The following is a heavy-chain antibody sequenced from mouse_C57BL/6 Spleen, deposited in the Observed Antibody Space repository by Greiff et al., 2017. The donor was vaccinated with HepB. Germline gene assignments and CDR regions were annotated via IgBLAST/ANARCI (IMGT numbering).Heavy chain of an antibody. J-gene: IGHJ2*01. D-gene: IGHD1-1*01. CDR3: ARSHYYGSSDY. Sequence: VKLMESGPELVKPGASVKISCKASGYTFTDYYINWVKQRPGQGLEWIGWIFPGSGSTYYNEKFKGKATLTVDKSSSTAYMLLSSLTSEDSAVYFCARSHYYGSSDYWGQGTTLTVSS. CDR2: IFPGSGST. CDR1: GYTFTDYY. V-gene: IGHV1-75*01.